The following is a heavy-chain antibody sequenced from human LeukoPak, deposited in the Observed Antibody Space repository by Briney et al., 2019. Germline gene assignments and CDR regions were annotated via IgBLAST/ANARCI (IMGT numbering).Heavy chain of an antibody. V-gene: IGHV4-4*07. Sequence: SETLSLTCIVSGASISGHYWSWIRQPAGKEPEWIGRVHTSRGTNYNSSLKSRLTMSVDTSKNQFSLHLASVTAADTAVYYCAKGGESSLPFDYWGQGTLVTVSS. CDR2: VHTSRGT. J-gene: IGHJ4*02. CDR1: GASISGHY. CDR3: AKGGESSLPFDY. D-gene: IGHD3-10*01.